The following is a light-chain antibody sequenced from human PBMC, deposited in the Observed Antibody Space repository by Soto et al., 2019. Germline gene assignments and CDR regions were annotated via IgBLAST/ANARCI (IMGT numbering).Light chain of an antibody. CDR1: QSVLFSSNNENY. CDR3: QQYYKTPIT. J-gene: IGKJ5*01. CDR2: WAS. Sequence: DIVMTQSPDSLPVSLGERASINCKSSQSVLFSSNNENYLAWYQQKSGQPPKVLIYWASTRESGVPDRFSGSGSGTEFTLTISSLQAEDVAVYYCQQYYKTPITFGQGTRLEIK. V-gene: IGKV4-1*01.